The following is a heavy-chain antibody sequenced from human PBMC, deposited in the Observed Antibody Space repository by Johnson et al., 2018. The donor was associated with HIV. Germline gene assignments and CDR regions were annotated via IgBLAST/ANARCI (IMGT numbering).Heavy chain of an antibody. CDR1: GFTFSRSW. Sequence: VQLVESGGGLVKPGGSLRLSCAASGFTFSRSWMHWVRQAPGKGLVWVSRINSDWSSITYADPVKGRFTNSRDNAKNSLYLQMNSLRAEDTAVYYCARSPGIVGAKGDAFDIWGQGTMVTVSS. J-gene: IGHJ3*02. D-gene: IGHD1-26*01. V-gene: IGHV3-74*02. CDR3: ARSPGIVGAKGDAFDI. CDR2: INSDWSSI.